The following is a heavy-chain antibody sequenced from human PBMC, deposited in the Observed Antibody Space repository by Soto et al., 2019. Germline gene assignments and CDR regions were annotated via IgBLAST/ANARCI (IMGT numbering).Heavy chain of an antibody. CDR1: GLTFSSYS. CDR3: ARGPPYYWSHLFDY. CDR2: ISSSSIFI. Sequence: PGGSLRLSCAAYGLTFSSYSMNWIRQATGKELEWVSSISSSSIFIYYADSVKGLFTISRDNAKNSLYLQMNSLRAEDTAVYYCARGPPYYWSHLFDYWGQGTLVTVSS. V-gene: IGHV3-21*01. D-gene: IGHD2-8*01. J-gene: IGHJ4*02.